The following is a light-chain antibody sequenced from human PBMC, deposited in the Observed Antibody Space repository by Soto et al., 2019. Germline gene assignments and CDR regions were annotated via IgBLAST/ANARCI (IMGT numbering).Light chain of an antibody. V-gene: IGKV1-39*01. J-gene: IGKJ1*01. CDR3: QQSYGTPRT. Sequence: DIQMSQSPSSLSASVGDTVTITCRASQNIDNFVAWYQQRPGKAPELLIYAASSLESGVPSRFSGSGSGTDFTLTISSLQPEDFVSYYCQQSYGTPRTFGQGTKVDIK. CDR2: AAS. CDR1: QNIDNF.